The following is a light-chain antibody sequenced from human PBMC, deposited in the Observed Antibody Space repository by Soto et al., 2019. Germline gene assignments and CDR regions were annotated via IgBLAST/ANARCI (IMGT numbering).Light chain of an antibody. V-gene: IGKV1-39*01. CDR2: AAS. CDR1: QTISSY. CDR3: QQSHSIPYT. J-gene: IGKJ2*01. Sequence: DIQMTQSPSSLSASVGDRVTITCRASQTISSYLNWYQQKPGKAPKLLIYAASSLQSGVPSRFSGSGSGTDFTLTISSLQPEDFATYDCQQSHSIPYTFGQGTKLEIK.